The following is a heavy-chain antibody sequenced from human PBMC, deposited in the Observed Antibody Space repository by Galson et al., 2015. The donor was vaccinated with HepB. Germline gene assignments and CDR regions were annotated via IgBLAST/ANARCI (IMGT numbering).Heavy chain of an antibody. CDR2: IYPGDSGT. Sequence: QSGAEVKKPGESLKISCKGSGYSFTSYWIGWVRQMPGKGLEWMGIIYPGDSGTRYSPSFQGQVTISADKSISTAYLQWSSLKASDTAMYYCAVSTYYYDSSGYYPADYWGQGTLVTVSS. V-gene: IGHV5-51*03. J-gene: IGHJ4*02. CDR3: AVSTYYYDSSGYYPADY. CDR1: GYSFTSYW. D-gene: IGHD3-22*01.